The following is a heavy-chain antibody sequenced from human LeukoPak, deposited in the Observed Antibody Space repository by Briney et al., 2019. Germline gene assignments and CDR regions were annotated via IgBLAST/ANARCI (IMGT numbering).Heavy chain of an antibody. CDR3: ARRRVVVVAATVPSLKRYWYFDL. CDR2: INHSGST. Sequence: SETLSLTCAVYGGSFSGYYWSWIRQPPGKGLEWIGEINHSGSTNYNPSLKSRVIISVDTSKNQFSLKLSSVTAADTAVYYCARRRVVVVAATVPSLKRYWYFDLWGRGTLVTVSS. J-gene: IGHJ2*01. V-gene: IGHV4-34*01. CDR1: GGSFSGYY. D-gene: IGHD2-15*01.